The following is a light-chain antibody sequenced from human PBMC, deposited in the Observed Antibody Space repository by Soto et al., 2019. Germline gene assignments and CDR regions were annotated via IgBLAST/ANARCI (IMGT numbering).Light chain of an antibody. CDR1: SSNIGSNT. J-gene: IGLJ2*01. CDR3: AAWDDSLNGPV. CDR2: SNN. V-gene: IGLV1-44*01. Sequence: QAVVTQPPSASGTPGQRVTISCSGSSSNIGSNTVNWYQQLPGTAPKHLIYSNNQRPSGVPDRFSGSKSGTSASLGISGLQAGDEADYYCAAWDDSLNGPVFGGGTKLTVL.